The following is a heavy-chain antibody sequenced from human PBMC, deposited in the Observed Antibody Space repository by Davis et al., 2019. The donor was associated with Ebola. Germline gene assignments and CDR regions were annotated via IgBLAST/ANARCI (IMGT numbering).Heavy chain of an antibody. D-gene: IGHD3-16*01. Sequence: GSLRLSCAVYGGSFSGYYWSWIRQPPGKGLEWIGEINHSGSTNYNPSLKSRVTISVDTSKNQFSLKLSSVTAADTAVYYCARGPWGWYFDYWGQGTLVTVSS. J-gene: IGHJ4*02. CDR3: ARGPWGWYFDY. CDR2: INHSGST. CDR1: GGSFSGYY. V-gene: IGHV4-34*01.